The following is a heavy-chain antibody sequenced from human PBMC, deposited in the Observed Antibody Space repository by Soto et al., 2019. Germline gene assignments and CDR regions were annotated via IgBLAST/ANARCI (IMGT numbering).Heavy chain of an antibody. D-gene: IGHD6-25*01. CDR1: GFTFSSYG. CDR2: VWFDGSNR. J-gene: IGHJ3*02. Sequence: GGTLRLSCAASGFTFSSYGLHWGRLAPGQGQEREGVVWFDGSNRYYADSVKGRFAITRDNSTNKLYLLRNSPRAEAAAGYYWARDLGGSGHDAFYIWGPGTMVT. V-gene: IGHV3-33*01. CDR3: ARDLGGSGHDAFYI.